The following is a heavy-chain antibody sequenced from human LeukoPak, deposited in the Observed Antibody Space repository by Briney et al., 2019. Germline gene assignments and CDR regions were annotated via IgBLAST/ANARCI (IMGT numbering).Heavy chain of an antibody. CDR1: GYTFTSYY. Sequence: ASVKVSCKASGYTFTSYYMHWVRQAPGQGLEWMGIINPSGGSTSYAQKFQGWVTMTRDTSISTAYMELSRLRNDDTAVYYCARDSATVTTPYFVYWGQGSLVTVSS. CDR3: ARDSATVTTPYFVY. D-gene: IGHD4-17*01. CDR2: INPSGGST. J-gene: IGHJ4*02. V-gene: IGHV1-46*01.